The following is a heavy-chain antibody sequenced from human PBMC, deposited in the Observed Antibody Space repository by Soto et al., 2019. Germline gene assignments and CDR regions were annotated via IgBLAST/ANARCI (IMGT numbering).Heavy chain of an antibody. CDR1: GFTFSSYT. CDR3: TTWLTAHYDY. J-gene: IGHJ4*02. CDR2: SSARRTGIT. Sequence: PGGSLRLSCAACGFTFSSYTLNWVRGAPGKGLEWVATSSARRTGITHYSDSGRGRFTLSRDYSRNILFLQMDSLRADDTALYYCTTWLTAHYDYWGRGTQVTVSS. V-gene: IGHV3-23*01. D-gene: IGHD2-21*02.